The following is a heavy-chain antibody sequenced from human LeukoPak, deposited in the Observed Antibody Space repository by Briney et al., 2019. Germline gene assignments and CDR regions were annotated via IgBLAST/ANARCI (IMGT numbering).Heavy chain of an antibody. V-gene: IGHV3-23*01. CDR3: AKDYSVSNWCFDL. CDR2: ISGAGDKT. D-gene: IGHD5/OR15-5a*01. J-gene: IGHJ2*01. CDR1: GFTFSSYA. Sequence: GGSLRLSCAASGFTFSSYAMSWVRQAPGKGLEWVSTISGAGDKTNYADSVTGRFTISRDNSKNTLYLQMNSLRVEDTAVYYCAKDYSVSNWCFDLWGRGTLVTVSS.